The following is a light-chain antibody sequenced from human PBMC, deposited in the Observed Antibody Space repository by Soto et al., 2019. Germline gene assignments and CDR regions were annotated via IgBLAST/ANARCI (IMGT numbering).Light chain of an antibody. V-gene: IGLV2-14*03. J-gene: IGLJ1*01. CDR1: SSDIGGYNY. CDR2: DVS. CDR3: SSYTSTSTLYV. Sequence: QSALTQPASVSGSPGQSITISCTGTSSDIGGYNYVSWYQQLPGKVPKLIIYDVSNRRSGVSDRFSGSKSGDAASLTISGLEAEDEGDYYGSSYTSTSTLYVFGTGTKVTVL.